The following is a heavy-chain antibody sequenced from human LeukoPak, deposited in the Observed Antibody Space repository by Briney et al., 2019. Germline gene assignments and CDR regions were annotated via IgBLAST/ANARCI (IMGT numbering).Heavy chain of an antibody. V-gene: IGHV3-30*02. D-gene: IGHD3-16*01. Sequence: PGGSLRLSCAASGFTFRDFGMEWVRQAPGKGLEWVAFIRHDGSNTYYGDSVKGRFTISRDNPKNTLDLQMNSLTAEDTAMYYCVKDSYGPDNWGQGTLVTVSS. CDR3: VKDSYGPDN. CDR1: GFTFRDFG. CDR2: IRHDGSNT. J-gene: IGHJ4*02.